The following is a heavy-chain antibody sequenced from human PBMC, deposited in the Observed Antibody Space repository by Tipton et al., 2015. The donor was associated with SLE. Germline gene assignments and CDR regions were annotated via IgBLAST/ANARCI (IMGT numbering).Heavy chain of an antibody. CDR3: ARTLGAIAHTVYNAFDI. Sequence: TLSLTCTVSGGSITNHYWNWIRQPPGKGLEWIGYIHYSGTPRDNPSLKSRVTMSVDMSKNQFSLRLTSVTAADTAVYYCARTLGAIAHTVYNAFDIWGQGKMVTVSS. CDR1: GGSITNHY. V-gene: IGHV4-59*11. J-gene: IGHJ3*02. D-gene: IGHD1-26*01. CDR2: IHYSGTP.